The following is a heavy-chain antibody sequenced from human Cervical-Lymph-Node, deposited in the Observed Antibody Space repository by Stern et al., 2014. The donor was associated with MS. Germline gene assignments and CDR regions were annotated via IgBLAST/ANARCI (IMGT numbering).Heavy chain of an antibody. CDR2: ISYDGRDK. Sequence: VQLVEPGGGVVPPGRSLRLSWAASGFVFRRYALHWVRQAPGKGLEWVALISYDGRDKYYTDSMKGRFTVSRDNSNNTVDLEMNSLRLEDTAVYYCAKGGSGSYLDWGQGSLVTVSS. CDR1: GFVFRRYA. D-gene: IGHD1-26*01. J-gene: IGHJ4*02. V-gene: IGHV3-30*04. CDR3: AKGGSGSYLD.